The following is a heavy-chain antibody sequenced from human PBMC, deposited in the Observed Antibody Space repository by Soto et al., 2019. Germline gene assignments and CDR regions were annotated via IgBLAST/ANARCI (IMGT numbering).Heavy chain of an antibody. Sequence: ASVKVSCKASGYTFTIYDINWVRQATGQGLEWMGWMNPNSGNTGYAQKFQGRVTMTRNTSISTAYMELSSLRSEDTAVYYCARDERSYSSSSSYYYYYMDVWGKGTTVTVPS. V-gene: IGHV1-8*01. D-gene: IGHD6-6*01. CDR2: MNPNSGNT. J-gene: IGHJ6*03. CDR3: ARDERSYSSSSSYYYYYMDV. CDR1: GYTFTIYD.